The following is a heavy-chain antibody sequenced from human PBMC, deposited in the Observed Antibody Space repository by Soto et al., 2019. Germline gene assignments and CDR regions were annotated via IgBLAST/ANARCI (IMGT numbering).Heavy chain of an antibody. CDR1: GFTFSNYA. CDR3: AKGLRPHNGMDV. CDR2: ISGSGDST. V-gene: IGHV3-23*01. Sequence: EVQLLESGGGLVQPGGSLRLSCAASGFTFSNYAMSWVRQAPGKGLEWVSAISGSGDSTYYTDSVKGRFTISSDNSKRTLYLHMNSLRAEDTAVYYCAKGLRPHNGMDVWGQGTTVTVSS. J-gene: IGHJ6*02.